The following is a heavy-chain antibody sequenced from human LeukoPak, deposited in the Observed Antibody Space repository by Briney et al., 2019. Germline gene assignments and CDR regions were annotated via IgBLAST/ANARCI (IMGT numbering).Heavy chain of an antibody. CDR1: GFTFSNYG. V-gene: IGHV3-23*01. CDR2: ISGSGGST. J-gene: IGHJ4*02. CDR3: ARVGAHSRYYFDY. Sequence: GGSLRLSCAASGFTFSNYGMSWVRQAPGKGLEWVSAISGSGGSTDYSDSVKGRFTISRDNSKNTLYLQMNSLRAEDTAVYYCARVGAHSRYYFDYWGQGTLVTVSS. D-gene: IGHD2-15*01.